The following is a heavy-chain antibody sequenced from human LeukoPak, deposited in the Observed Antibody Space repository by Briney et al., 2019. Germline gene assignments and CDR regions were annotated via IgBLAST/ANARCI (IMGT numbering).Heavy chain of an antibody. Sequence: GGSLRLSCAASGFTFSTYDMQWVRQVPGKGLEWVSGISRSGRTYYTDSVKGRFSISRDNSKDTLYLQMNSLRAEDTAVYYCAQGGYFAFDIWGQGTMVAVSS. D-gene: IGHD2-2*03. V-gene: IGHV3-23*01. CDR3: AQGGYFAFDI. J-gene: IGHJ3*02. CDR2: ISRSGRT. CDR1: GFTFSTYD.